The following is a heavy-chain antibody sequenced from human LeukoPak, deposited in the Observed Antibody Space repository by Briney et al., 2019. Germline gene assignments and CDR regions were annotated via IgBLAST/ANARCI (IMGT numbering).Heavy chain of an antibody. J-gene: IGHJ1*01. CDR3: ARVSSGYYYYFQH. Sequence: ASVKVSCKASGYTFTGYYMHWVRQAPGQGLEWMGWINPNSGGTNYAQKFQGWVTMTRDTSISTAYMELSRLRSDDTAVYYCARVSSGYYYYFQHWGQGTLVTVSS. CDR2: INPNSGGT. D-gene: IGHD3-22*01. CDR1: GYTFTGYY. V-gene: IGHV1-2*04.